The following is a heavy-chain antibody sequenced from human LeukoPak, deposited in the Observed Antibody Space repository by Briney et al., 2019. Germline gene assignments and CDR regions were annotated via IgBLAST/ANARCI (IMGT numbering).Heavy chain of an antibody. CDR3: ARIPVGYCSSTSCPTYYYYGMDV. CDR1: GFSLSTSGMC. J-gene: IGHJ6*02. V-gene: IGHV2-70*01. CDR2: IDWDDDK. D-gene: IGHD2-2*01. Sequence: SGPALVKPTQTLTLTCTFSGFSLSTSGMCVSWIRQPPGKALEWLAPIDWDDDKYYSTSLKTRLTISKDTSKNQVVLTMTNMDPVDTATYYCARIPVGYCSSTSCPTYYYYGMDVWGQGTTVTVSS.